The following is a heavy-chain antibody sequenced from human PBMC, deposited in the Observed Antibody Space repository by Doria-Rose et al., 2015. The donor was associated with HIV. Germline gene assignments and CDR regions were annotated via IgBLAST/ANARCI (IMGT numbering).Heavy chain of an antibody. D-gene: IGHD3-3*01. Sequence: VQLVESGPGLVKPSETLSLPCSVSGASVSSRGSSWNWIRQVPGKGLESLGYTYYTGTSDYSPSLKSRLNMAVDTSKNQFSLKLSFVTVADTAVYYCARMGSYRELDYWGQGALVTVSA. V-gene: IGHV4-31*03. CDR1: GASVSSRGSS. CDR2: TYYTGTS. CDR3: ARMGSYRELDY. J-gene: IGHJ4*02.